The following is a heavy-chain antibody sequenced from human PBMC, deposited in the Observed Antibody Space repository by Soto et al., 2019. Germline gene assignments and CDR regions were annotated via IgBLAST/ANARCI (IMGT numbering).Heavy chain of an antibody. CDR1: GFTFSSYG. D-gene: IGHD2-15*01. V-gene: IGHV3-30*18. CDR3: AKDRYCSGGTCLNFYGMDV. Sequence: GVSLRLSCAASGFTFSSYGMHWVRQAPGKGLEWVTVISYDGSNEYYADSVKGRFTISRDNSKNTLYLQMNSLRGEDTAVYYCAKDRYCSGGTCLNFYGMDVWGQGTTVTVSS. CDR2: ISYDGSNE. J-gene: IGHJ6*02.